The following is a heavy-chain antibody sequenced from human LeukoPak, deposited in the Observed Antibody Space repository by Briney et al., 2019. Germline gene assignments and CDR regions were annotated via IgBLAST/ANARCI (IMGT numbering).Heavy chain of an antibody. V-gene: IGHV3-23*01. CDR1: GFTFTSYA. Sequence: GGSLRLSCAASGFTFTSYAMSWVRQAPGKGLEWVSAISGSGGSTYYADSVKGRFTISRDNSKNTLYLQMNSLRAEDTAVYYCAKRSSLWFGEFNYFDYWGQGTLVTVSS. J-gene: IGHJ4*02. D-gene: IGHD3-10*01. CDR3: AKRSSLWFGEFNYFDY. CDR2: ISGSGGST.